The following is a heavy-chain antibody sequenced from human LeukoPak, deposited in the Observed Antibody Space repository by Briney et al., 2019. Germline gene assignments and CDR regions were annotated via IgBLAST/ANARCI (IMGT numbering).Heavy chain of an antibody. CDR2: IYYSGST. CDR3: ARGEMDTAMVRDFDH. J-gene: IGHJ4*02. Sequence: SETLALTCTVSGGSISSYYWNWIRQPPGKGLEWIGYIYYSGSTNYSPSLKSRVTISVDTSKNQFSLKLRSVTAADTAVYYCARGEMDTAMVRDFDHWGQGTLVTVSS. D-gene: IGHD5-18*01. CDR1: GGSISSYY. V-gene: IGHV4-59*01.